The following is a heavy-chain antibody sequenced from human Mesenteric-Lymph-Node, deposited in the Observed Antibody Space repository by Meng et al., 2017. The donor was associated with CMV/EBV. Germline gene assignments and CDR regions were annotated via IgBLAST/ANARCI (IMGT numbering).Heavy chain of an antibody. V-gene: IGHV1-46*01. D-gene: IGHD3-3*01. J-gene: IGHJ6*02. CDR2: INPSGGST. CDR1: GYTFTSYY. CDR3: ARDAADYDFWSAHIRRNYYYGMDV. Sequence: ASVKVSCEASGYTFTSYYMHWVRQAPGQGLEWMGIINPSGGSTSYAQKFQGRVTMTRDTSTSTVYMELSSLRSEDTAVYYCARDAADYDFWSAHIRRNYYYGMDVWGQGTTVTVSS.